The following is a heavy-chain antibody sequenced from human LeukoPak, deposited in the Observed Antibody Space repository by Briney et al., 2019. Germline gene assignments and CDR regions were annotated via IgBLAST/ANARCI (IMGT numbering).Heavy chain of an antibody. CDR2: IYYSGST. D-gene: IGHD2-21*02. CDR3: ARDPGDSWYFDL. J-gene: IGHJ2*01. CDR1: GGSFSGYY. V-gene: IGHV4-59*01. Sequence: SETLSLTCAVYGGSFSGYYWSWIRQPPGKGLEWIGYIYYSGSTNYNPSLKTRVTISVDTSGNQFSPKLSSVTAAGTAVYYCARDPGDSWYFDLWGRGTLVTVSS.